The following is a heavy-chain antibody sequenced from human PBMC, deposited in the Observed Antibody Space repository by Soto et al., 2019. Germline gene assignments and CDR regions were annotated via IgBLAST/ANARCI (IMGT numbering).Heavy chain of an antibody. CDR3: ATSRDILTGYYDSDY. V-gene: IGHV3-30-3*01. J-gene: IGHJ4*02. CDR1: GFTFSSYA. D-gene: IGHD3-9*01. CDR2: ISYDGSNK. Sequence: GESLKISCAASGFTFSSYAMHWVRQAPGKGLEWVAVISYDGSNKYYADSVKGRFTISRDNSKNTLYLQMNSLRAEDTAVYYCATSRDILTGYYDSDYWGQGTLVTVSS.